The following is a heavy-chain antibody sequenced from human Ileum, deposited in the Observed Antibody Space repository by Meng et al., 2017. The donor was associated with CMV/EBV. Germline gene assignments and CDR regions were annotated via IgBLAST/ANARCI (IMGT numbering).Heavy chain of an antibody. J-gene: IGHJ5*02. CDR3: AKKGVAAAISSWFDP. V-gene: IGHV1-2*02. CDR1: GSAFTEYS. CDR2: IHPKNGDT. Sequence: VDSGDEVYMPGAAVKVCFKASGSAFTEYSIPWGRHAPGKGLDLMGWIHPKNGDTKYAQKFQDRVTMTRDTSILTAYMELSRLGSDDTAVYYCAKKGVAAAISSWFDPWGQGTLVTVSS. D-gene: IGHD2-2*02.